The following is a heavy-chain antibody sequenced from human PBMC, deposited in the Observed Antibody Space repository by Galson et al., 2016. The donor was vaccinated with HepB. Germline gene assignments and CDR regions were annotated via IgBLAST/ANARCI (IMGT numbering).Heavy chain of an antibody. V-gene: IGHV4-4*02. D-gene: IGHD2-2*01. Sequence: SETLSPTCAVSGGSINSNFWWSWVRQPPGKGLEWIGEIYHSGRTKSNTSPTSRVTILVDMSKNHFSLNLNSVTAADTAVYYCARGYCQSTSCSVYWFDPWGHGTLVTVSS. CDR2: IYHSGRT. CDR3: ARGYCQSTSCSVYWFDP. J-gene: IGHJ5*02. CDR1: GGSINSNFW.